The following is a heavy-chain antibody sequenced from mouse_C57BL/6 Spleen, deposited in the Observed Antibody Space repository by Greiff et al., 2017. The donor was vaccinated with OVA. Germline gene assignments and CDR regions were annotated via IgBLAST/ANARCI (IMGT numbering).Heavy chain of an antibody. J-gene: IGHJ2*01. CDR2: IDPSDSYT. Sequence: QVQLKESGAELVKPGASVTLSCKASGYTFTSYWMQWVKQRPGQGLEWIGEIDPSDSYTNYNPKFKGKATLTVDTSSSTAYMQLSSLTSEDSAVYYFARYRADYWGQGTTLTVSS. CDR3: ARYRADY. D-gene: IGHD3-3*01. CDR1: GYTFTSYW. V-gene: IGHV1-50*01.